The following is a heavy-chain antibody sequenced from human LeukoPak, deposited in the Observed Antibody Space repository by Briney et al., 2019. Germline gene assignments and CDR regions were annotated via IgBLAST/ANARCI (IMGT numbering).Heavy chain of an antibody. D-gene: IGHD3-10*01. CDR1: GGSISSSNW. Sequence: SGTLSLTCAVSGGSISSSNWWSWVRQPPGKGLEWIGEIYHSGSTNYNPSLKSRVTISVDKSKNQFSLKLSSVTAADTAVCYCARVYGDYGSGYNWFDPWGQGTLVTVSS. CDR2: IYHSGST. J-gene: IGHJ5*02. CDR3: ARVYGDYGSGYNWFDP. V-gene: IGHV4-4*02.